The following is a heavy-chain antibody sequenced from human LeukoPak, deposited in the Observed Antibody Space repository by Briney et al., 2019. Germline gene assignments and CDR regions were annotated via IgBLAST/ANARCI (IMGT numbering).Heavy chain of an antibody. D-gene: IGHD7-27*01. CDR2: ITWNSDNE. Sequence: PGGSLRLSCAASGFTFADYTIHWVRQAPGMGLDWVSGITWNSDNEDYADSVKGRFTISRDNAKNSLYLQMNSLRADDTALYYCAKGNWGNPFDIWGQGTMVTVFS. J-gene: IGHJ3*02. V-gene: IGHV3-9*01. CDR1: GFTFADYT. CDR3: AKGNWGNPFDI.